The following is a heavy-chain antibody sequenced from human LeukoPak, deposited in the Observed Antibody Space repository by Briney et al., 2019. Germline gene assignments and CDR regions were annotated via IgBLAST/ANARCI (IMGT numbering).Heavy chain of an antibody. Sequence: GSLRLSCAASGFTFSSHGVHWVRQAPGKGLEWVAVIWYDASNKYYADSVKGRFTVSRDNSKNTLYLQMNSLRAEDTAMYYCARNLRKYGSNSEYFDYWGQGTVVTVSS. CDR1: GFTFSSHG. D-gene: IGHD4-23*01. CDR3: ARNLRKYGSNSEYFDY. V-gene: IGHV3-33*01. CDR2: IWYDASNK. J-gene: IGHJ4*02.